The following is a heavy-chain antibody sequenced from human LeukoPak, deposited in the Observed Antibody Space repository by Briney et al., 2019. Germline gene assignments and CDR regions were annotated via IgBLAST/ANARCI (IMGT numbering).Heavy chain of an antibody. CDR1: GGTFSSYA. CDR3: ARSLSSGWDQILYYHYMDV. J-gene: IGHJ6*03. V-gene: IGHV1-69*13. Sequence: SVKVSCKASGGTFSSYAISWVRQAPGQGLEWMGGIIPIFGTANYAQKFQGRVTITADESTSTAYMELSSLRSEDTAVYYCARSLSSGWDQILYYHYMDVWGKGTTVTISS. D-gene: IGHD6-19*01. CDR2: IIPIFGTA.